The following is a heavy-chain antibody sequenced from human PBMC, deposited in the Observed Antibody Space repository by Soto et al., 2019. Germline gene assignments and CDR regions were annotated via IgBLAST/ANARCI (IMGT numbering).Heavy chain of an antibody. D-gene: IGHD2-15*01. CDR3: ARQKEVLGYCSGGSCYWWFDP. CDR2: IYYSGST. Sequence: SEPLSLTCTVSGGSISSSSYYWGWIRQPPGKGLEWIGSIYYSGSTYYNPSLKSRVTISVDTSKNQFSLKLSSVTAADTAVYYCARQKEVLGYCSGGSCYWWFDPWGQGALVTVSS. J-gene: IGHJ5*02. CDR1: GGSISSSSYY. V-gene: IGHV4-39*01.